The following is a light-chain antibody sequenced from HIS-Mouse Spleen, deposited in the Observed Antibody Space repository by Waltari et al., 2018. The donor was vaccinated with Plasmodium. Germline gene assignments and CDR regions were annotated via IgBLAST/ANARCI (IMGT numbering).Light chain of an antibody. J-gene: IGKJ4*01. CDR1: QSVSSY. CDR2: DAS. V-gene: IGKV3-11*01. Sequence: EIVLTHSPATLSLSPGERATRSCRASQSVSSYLAWYQQQPGQAPSLLINDASTRATGIPARFSGSGSGTDFTLTISSLEPEDFAVYYCQQRSNWPPLTFGGGTKVEIK. CDR3: QQRSNWPPLT.